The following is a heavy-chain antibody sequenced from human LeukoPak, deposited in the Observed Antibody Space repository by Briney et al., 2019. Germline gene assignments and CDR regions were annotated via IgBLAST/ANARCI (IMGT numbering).Heavy chain of an antibody. J-gene: IGHJ4*02. CDR2: IKQDGSEK. V-gene: IGHV3-7*01. CDR3: AEGSNYGDSSF. Sequence: GGSLRLSCAASGFTSSSYWMSWVRQAPGRGLEWVANIKQDGSEKYYVDSVKGRFTISRDNAKKSLYLQMNSLRGEDTAIYYCAEGSNYGDSSFWGQGTLVTVSS. CDR1: GFTSSSYW. D-gene: IGHD4-17*01.